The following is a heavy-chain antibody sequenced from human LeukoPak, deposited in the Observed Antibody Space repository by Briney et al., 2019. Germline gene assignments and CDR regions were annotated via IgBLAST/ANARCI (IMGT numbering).Heavy chain of an antibody. CDR3: ARGGVVADY. Sequence: SETLSLTCTVSGGSVSSGSYYWSWIRQPPGTGLEWIGYIYYSGSTNYNPSLKSRVTISVDTSKNQFSLKLSSVTAADTAVYYCARGGVVADYWGQGTLATVSS. CDR1: GGSVSSGSYY. V-gene: IGHV4-61*01. D-gene: IGHD3-3*01. CDR2: IYYSGST. J-gene: IGHJ4*02.